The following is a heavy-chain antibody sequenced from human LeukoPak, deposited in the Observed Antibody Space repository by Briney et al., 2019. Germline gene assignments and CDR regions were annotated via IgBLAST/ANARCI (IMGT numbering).Heavy chain of an antibody. V-gene: IGHV4-39*01. CDR3: ARHLETDYYDSSGLPLD. J-gene: IGHJ4*02. CDR2: IYYSGST. D-gene: IGHD3-22*01. Sequence: SETLSLTCTVSGGSISSSSYYWGWIRQPPGKGLEWIGSIYYSGSTYYNPSLKSRVTISVDTSKNQFSLKLSSVTAADTAVYYCARHLETDYYDSSGLPLDWGQGTLVTVSS. CDR1: GGSISSSSYY.